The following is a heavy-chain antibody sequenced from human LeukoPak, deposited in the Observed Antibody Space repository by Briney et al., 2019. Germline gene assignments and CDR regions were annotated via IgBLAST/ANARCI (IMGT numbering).Heavy chain of an antibody. D-gene: IGHD4-17*01. CDR1: SVSISSYY. J-gene: IGHJ4*02. CDR2: IFYSGST. V-gene: IGHV4-59*01. CDR3: ARGPTRYYFDC. Sequence: PSETLSLTCAASSVSISSYYWSWVRQPPGKGLEWIGYIFYSGSTNYNPSLKSRVTISVDTSKNQFSLGLSSVTATDTAVYYCARGPTRYYFDCWGQGTLVTVSS.